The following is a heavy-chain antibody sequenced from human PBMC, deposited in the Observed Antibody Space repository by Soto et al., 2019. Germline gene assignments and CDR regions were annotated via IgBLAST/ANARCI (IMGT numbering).Heavy chain of an antibody. D-gene: IGHD6-13*01. V-gene: IGHV3-74*01. CDR2: INIDGSST. J-gene: IGHJ6*02. CDR3: ATSTIDTSTWKQYFYGMDV. CDR1: GFTFSSYW. Sequence: GGSLRLSCAASGFTFSSYWMHWVRQAPWKWLVWVSRINIDGSSTSYADSVKGRFTISRDNAKNTLYLQMNSLRAEDTAVYYCATSTIDTSTWKQYFYGMDVWGQGSTVTVSS.